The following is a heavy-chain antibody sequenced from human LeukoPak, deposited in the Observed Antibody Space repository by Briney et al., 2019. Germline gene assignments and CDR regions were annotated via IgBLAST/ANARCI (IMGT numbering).Heavy chain of an antibody. CDR3: ARLGYCSGGSCQEVFFDY. D-gene: IGHD2-15*01. CDR1: GGTFSSYA. Sequence: GASVKVSCKASGGTFSSYAISWVRQAPGQGLEWMGRIIPILGIANYAQKFQGRVTITADKSTSTAYMELSSLRSEDTAVYYCARLGYCSGGSCQEVFFDYWGQGTLVTVSS. CDR2: IIPILGIA. V-gene: IGHV1-69*04. J-gene: IGHJ4*02.